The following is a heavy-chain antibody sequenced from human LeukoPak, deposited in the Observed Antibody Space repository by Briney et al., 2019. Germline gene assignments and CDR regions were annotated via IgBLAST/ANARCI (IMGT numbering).Heavy chain of an antibody. Sequence: PSETLSLTCTVSGGSISNYYWNWIRQPPGKGLGWIGYIYYSGTTNYNPSLKSRVSMSVDTSKNQFSLKLSSVTAADTAVYYCARDDGYYDILTGYQSNWFDPWGQGTLVTVSS. V-gene: IGHV4-59*12. J-gene: IGHJ5*02. CDR1: GGSISNYY. D-gene: IGHD3-9*01. CDR3: ARDDGYYDILTGYQSNWFDP. CDR2: IYYSGTT.